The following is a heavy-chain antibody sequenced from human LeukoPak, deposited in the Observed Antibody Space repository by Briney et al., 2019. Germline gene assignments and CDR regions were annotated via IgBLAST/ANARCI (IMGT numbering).Heavy chain of an antibody. J-gene: IGHJ4*02. CDR2: INHSGGT. CDR1: GGSFSGYY. V-gene: IGHV4-34*01. Sequence: SGTLSLTCAVYGGSFSGYYWSWIRQPPGKGLEWIGEINHSGGTNYNPSLKSRVTISVDTSKNQFSLKLSSVTAADTAVYYCARPYSSGWYYFDYWGQGTLVTVSS. D-gene: IGHD6-19*01. CDR3: ARPYSSGWYYFDY.